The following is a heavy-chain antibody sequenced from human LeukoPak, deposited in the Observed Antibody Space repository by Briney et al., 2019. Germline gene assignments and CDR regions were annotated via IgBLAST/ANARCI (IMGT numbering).Heavy chain of an antibody. Sequence: GGSLRLSCAASGFTFSSYAMSWVRQAPGKGLEWVSAITSGGSTFYADSVKGRFTISRDNSKNTMYVQMNSLRAEDTAVYYCARGYYDFWSGYHPTYYFDYWGQGTLVTVSS. V-gene: IGHV3-23*01. CDR2: ITSGGST. CDR3: ARGYYDFWSGYHPTYYFDY. D-gene: IGHD3-3*01. J-gene: IGHJ4*02. CDR1: GFTFSSYA.